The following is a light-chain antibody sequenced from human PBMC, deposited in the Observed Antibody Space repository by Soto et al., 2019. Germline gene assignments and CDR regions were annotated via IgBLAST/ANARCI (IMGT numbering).Light chain of an antibody. Sequence: EIVLTQSPGTLSLSPGERATLSCRASQTVRNNYLAWYQQKPGQAPRLVIYGASNRATGIPDRFSASGSGTDFTLTISRLEPEDFATYYCQQSFSSPPWTFGQGTKVDIK. CDR1: QTVRNNY. CDR3: QQSFSSPPWT. V-gene: IGKV3-20*01. J-gene: IGKJ1*01. CDR2: GAS.